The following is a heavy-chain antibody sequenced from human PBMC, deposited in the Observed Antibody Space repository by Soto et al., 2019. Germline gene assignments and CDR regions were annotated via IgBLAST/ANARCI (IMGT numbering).Heavy chain of an antibody. V-gene: IGHV3-33*01. D-gene: IGHD3-22*01. Sequence: PGGSLRLSCAASGFTFISYGMHLFRHSPFKWLEWVAVIWYDGSNKYYADSVKGRFTISRDNSKNTLYLQMNSLRAEDTAVYYCARDGRITMIVDSPAFDAFDIWGQGTMVTVSS. J-gene: IGHJ3*02. CDR2: IWYDGSNK. CDR1: GFTFISYG. CDR3: ARDGRITMIVDSPAFDAFDI.